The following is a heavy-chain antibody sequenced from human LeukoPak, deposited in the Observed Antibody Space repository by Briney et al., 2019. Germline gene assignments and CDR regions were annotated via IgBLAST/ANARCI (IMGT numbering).Heavy chain of an antibody. CDR3: AESQSASGSSYPPFDY. CDR2: ISSTGGNT. V-gene: IGHV3-23*01. Sequence: PGGPLRLSCAVSGFTFRTYAMNWVRQAPGKGLEWASTISSTGGNTYYADSVKGLFTISRDNSRNTLYLQMNSLRADDTGKYYCAESQSASGSSYPPFDYWGQGTQVTASS. CDR1: GFTFRTYA. D-gene: IGHD3-10*01. J-gene: IGHJ4*02.